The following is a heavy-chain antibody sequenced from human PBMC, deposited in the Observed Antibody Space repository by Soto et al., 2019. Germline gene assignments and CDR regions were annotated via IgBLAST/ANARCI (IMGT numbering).Heavy chain of an antibody. D-gene: IGHD3-3*01. CDR2: IIPIFGTA. CDR3: GRGGLEWFGGGGMDV. Sequence: QVQLVQSGAEVKKPGSSVKVSCKASGGTFSSYAISWVRQAPGQGLEWMGGIIPIFGTANYAQKFQGRVTITAEKSTSTAYRELRSRRSEDTAVYYCGRGGLEWFGGGGMDVWGQGTTVTVSS. CDR1: GGTFSSYA. J-gene: IGHJ6*02. V-gene: IGHV1-69*06.